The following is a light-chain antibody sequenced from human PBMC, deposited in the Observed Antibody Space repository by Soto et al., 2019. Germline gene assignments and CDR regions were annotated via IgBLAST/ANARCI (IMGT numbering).Light chain of an antibody. CDR3: SSYTSSSTLVV. V-gene: IGLV2-14*01. J-gene: IGLJ2*01. Sequence: QSALTQPASVSGSPGQSITISCTGTSRDVGGYNYVSWYQQHPGKAPKLMIYDVSNRTSGGSNRFSGSKSGNTASLTISGLQAEDEADYYCSSYTSSSTLVVFGGGTKLTVL. CDR2: DVS. CDR1: SRDVGGYNY.